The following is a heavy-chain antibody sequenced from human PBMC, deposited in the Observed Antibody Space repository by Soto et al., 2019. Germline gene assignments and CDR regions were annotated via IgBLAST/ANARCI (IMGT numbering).Heavy chain of an antibody. CDR3: ARGYDSSGYYSTSNYYFDY. CDR1: GGSISSGGYS. J-gene: IGHJ4*02. CDR2: IYHSGST. Sequence: QLQLQESGSGLVKPSQTLSLTSAVSGGSISSGGYSWSWIRQPPGKGLEWIGYIYHSGSTYYNPSLKSRVHISVDRSKNQFSLKLSSVTAADTAVYYCARGYDSSGYYSTSNYYFDYWGQGTLVTVSS. D-gene: IGHD3-22*01. V-gene: IGHV4-30-2*01.